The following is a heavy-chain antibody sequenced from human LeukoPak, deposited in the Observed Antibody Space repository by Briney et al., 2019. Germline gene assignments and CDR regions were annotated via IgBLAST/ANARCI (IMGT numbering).Heavy chain of an antibody. J-gene: IGHJ4*02. Sequence: PGGSLRLSCAASGFTFSSYAMHWVRQASGKGLEWVGRIRSKANNYATAYAASVKGRFTISRDDSKNTAYLQMNSLKTEDTAVYYCTRRYYDSSGHQDYWGQGTLVTVSS. CDR3: TRRYYDSSGHQDY. D-gene: IGHD3-22*01. V-gene: IGHV3-73*01. CDR2: IRSKANNYAT. CDR1: GFTFSSYA.